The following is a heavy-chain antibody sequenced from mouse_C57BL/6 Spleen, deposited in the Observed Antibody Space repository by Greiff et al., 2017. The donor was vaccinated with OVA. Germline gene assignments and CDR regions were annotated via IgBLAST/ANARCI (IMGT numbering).Heavy chain of an antibody. CDR1: GFTFSSYT. J-gene: IGHJ4*01. CDR3: ARHDGSSGAMDY. Sequence: DVHLVESGGGLVKPGGSLKLSCAASGFTFSSYTMSWVRQTPEKRLEWVATISGGGGNTYYPDSVKGRFTISRDNAKNTLYLQLSSLRSEDTALYYCARHDGSSGAMDYWGQGTSVTVSA. D-gene: IGHD1-1*01. V-gene: IGHV5-9*01. CDR2: ISGGGGNT.